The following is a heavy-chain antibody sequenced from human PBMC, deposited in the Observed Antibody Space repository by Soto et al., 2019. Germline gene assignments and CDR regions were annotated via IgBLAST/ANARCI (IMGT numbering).Heavy chain of an antibody. CDR3: ARIGIAAAGTGY. J-gene: IGHJ4*02. CDR2: IYYSGST. D-gene: IGHD6-13*01. V-gene: IGHV4-39*01. CDR1: GGSISSSSYY. Sequence: SETLSLTCTVSGGSISSSSYYWGWIRQPPGKGLEWIGSIYYSGSTYYNPSLKSRVTISVDTSMTQFSLKLSSVTAADTAFFYCARIGIAAAGTGYWGQGTLVTVSS.